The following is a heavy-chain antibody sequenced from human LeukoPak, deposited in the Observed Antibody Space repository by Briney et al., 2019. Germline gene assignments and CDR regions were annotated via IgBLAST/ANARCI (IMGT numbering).Heavy chain of an antibody. Sequence: SETLSLTCTVSGGSISSYYWSWIRQPPGKGLEWIGEINHSGSTNYNPSLKSRVTISVDTSKNQFSLKLSSVTAADTAVYYCARGDPNCSGGSCHLNWFDHWGQGTLVTVSS. CDR1: GGSISSYY. J-gene: IGHJ5*02. D-gene: IGHD2-15*01. CDR2: INHSGST. V-gene: IGHV4-34*01. CDR3: ARGDPNCSGGSCHLNWFDH.